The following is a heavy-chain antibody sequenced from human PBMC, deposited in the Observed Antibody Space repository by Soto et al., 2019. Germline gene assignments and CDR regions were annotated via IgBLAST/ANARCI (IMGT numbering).Heavy chain of an antibody. CDR2: IKSKTDGGTT. Sequence: GGSLRLSCAASGFTFSNAWMSWVRQAPGKGLEWVGRIKSKTDGGTTDYAAPVKGRFTISRDDSKNTLYLQMNSLKTEDTAVYYCTTEHPHLRDYTVTDGDIDYWGQGTLVTVSS. V-gene: IGHV3-15*01. CDR1: GFTFSNAW. J-gene: IGHJ4*02. D-gene: IGHD4-4*01. CDR3: TTEHPHLRDYTVTDGDIDY.